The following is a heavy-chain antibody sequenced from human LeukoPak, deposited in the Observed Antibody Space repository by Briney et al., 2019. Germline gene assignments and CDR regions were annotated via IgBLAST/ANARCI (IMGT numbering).Heavy chain of an antibody. D-gene: IGHD2-15*01. CDR3: ARARYCSGGSCYDPFDY. Sequence: SETLSLTCTVSGGSISSYYWSWIRQPPGKGLEWIGYIYYSGSTNYNPSPKSRVTISVDTSKNQFSLKLSSVTAADTAVYYCARARYCSGGSCYDPFDYWGQGTLVTVSS. CDR1: GGSISSYY. CDR2: IYYSGST. J-gene: IGHJ4*02. V-gene: IGHV4-59*01.